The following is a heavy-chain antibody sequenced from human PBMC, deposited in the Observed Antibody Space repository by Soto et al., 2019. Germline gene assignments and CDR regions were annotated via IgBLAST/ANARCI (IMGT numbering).Heavy chain of an antibody. D-gene: IGHD3-10*01. CDR1: GVSISSYY. CDR3: ARVVRGVMIWYFDL. J-gene: IGHJ2*01. Sequence: PSETLSLTCTVSGVSISSYYWSWIRQPPGKGLEWIGYIYYGGSTNYNPSLKSRVTISVDTSKNQFSLKLSSVTAADTAVYYCARVVRGVMIWYFDLWGRGTLVTVSS. V-gene: IGHV4-59*01. CDR2: IYYGGST.